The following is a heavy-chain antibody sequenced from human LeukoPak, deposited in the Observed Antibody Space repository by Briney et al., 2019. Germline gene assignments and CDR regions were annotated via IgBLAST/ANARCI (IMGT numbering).Heavy chain of an antibody. D-gene: IGHD6-6*01. V-gene: IGHV1-69*05. CDR3: ARNLLGEAARSNYYYYMDV. CDR1: GGTFSSYA. Sequence: AASVKVSCKASGGTFSSYAISWVRQAPGQGLEWMGGIIPIFGTANYAQKFQGRVTITTDESTSTAYMELSSLRSEDTAVCYCARNLLGEAARSNYYYYMDVWGKGTTVTVSS. J-gene: IGHJ6*03. CDR2: IIPIFGTA.